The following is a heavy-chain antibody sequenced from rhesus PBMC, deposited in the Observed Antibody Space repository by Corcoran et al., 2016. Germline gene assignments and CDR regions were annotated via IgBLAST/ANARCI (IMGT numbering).Heavy chain of an antibody. V-gene: IGHV4-65*01. D-gene: IGHD1-26*01. CDR2: ISGSSGST. J-gene: IGHJ4*01. Sequence: QVQLQESGPGLVKPSETLSLTCAVSGGSVSSSNWWSWIRQPPGKGLGWIGYISGSSGSTYYNPSLRSRVTISPDTSKNQFSLKLSSVTAADTAVYYCAYGDWNFHFDYWGQGVLVTVSS. CDR3: AYGDWNFHFDY. CDR1: GGSVSSSNW.